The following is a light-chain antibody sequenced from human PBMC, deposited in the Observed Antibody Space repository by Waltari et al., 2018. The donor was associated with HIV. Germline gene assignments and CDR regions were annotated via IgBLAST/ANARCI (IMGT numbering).Light chain of an antibody. CDR2: NNS. Sequence: QSVLTQPPSVSGAPGQRVTISCTGSSSTTGAGFDVHWYQQLPGTAPKLLIYNNSNRPSGVPDRFSGSKSGTSASLAITGLQAEDEADYYCQSYDSSLSGSDVFGTGTKVTVL. CDR3: QSYDSSLSGSDV. J-gene: IGLJ1*01. CDR1: SSTTGAGFD. V-gene: IGLV1-40*01.